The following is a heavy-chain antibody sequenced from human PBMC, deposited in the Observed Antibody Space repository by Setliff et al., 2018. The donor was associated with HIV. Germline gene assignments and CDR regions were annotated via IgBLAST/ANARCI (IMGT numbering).Heavy chain of an antibody. J-gene: IGHJ3*01. CDR1: GLTFDNYA. CDR3: AKRYWTYPTYAADL. CDR2: ISPNSDYI. Sequence: GGSLRLSCAASGLTFDNYAMFWVRQAPGKGLEYVSGISPNSDYIGYADSVRGRFTISRDNAKNSLYLQMNSLRTEDTALYYCAKRYWTYPTYAADLWGQGTMGTVS. D-gene: IGHD2-15*01. V-gene: IGHV3-9*01.